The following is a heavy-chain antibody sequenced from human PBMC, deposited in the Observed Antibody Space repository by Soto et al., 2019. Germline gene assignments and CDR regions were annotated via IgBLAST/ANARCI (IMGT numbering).Heavy chain of an antibody. D-gene: IGHD6-13*01. V-gene: IGHV1-8*01. CDR1: GYTFTSYD. CDR2: MNPNSGNT. Sequence: QVQLVQSGAEVKKPGASVKVSCKASGYTFTSYDINWVRQATGQGLEWMGWMNPNSGNTGYAQEFQGRVTMTRNTSISTAYMNLTSLRSDYTAVYYCARARAAAGFEYWGQGTLVTVSS. CDR3: ARARAAAGFEY. J-gene: IGHJ4*02.